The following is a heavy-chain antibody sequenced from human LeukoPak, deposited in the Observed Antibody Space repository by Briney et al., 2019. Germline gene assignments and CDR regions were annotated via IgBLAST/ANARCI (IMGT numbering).Heavy chain of an antibody. D-gene: IGHD6-13*01. CDR2: INPNSGGT. CDR3: AREEQLVRGRNWFDP. Sequence: ASVKVSCKASGYTFTGYYMHWVRQAPGQGLEWMGRINPNSGGTNYAQKFQGRVTMTRDTSISTAYMELSRLRSDDTAVYYCAREEQLVRGRNWFDPWGQGTLVTVSS. CDR1: GYTFTGYY. V-gene: IGHV1-2*06. J-gene: IGHJ5*02.